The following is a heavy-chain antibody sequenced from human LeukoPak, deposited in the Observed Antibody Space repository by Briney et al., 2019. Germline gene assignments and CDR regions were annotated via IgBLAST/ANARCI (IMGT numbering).Heavy chain of an antibody. CDR2: VSPPGGGT. CDR1: GFSFSYHG. D-gene: IGHD1-1*01. Sequence: GGSLRLSCAASGFSFSYHGMNWVRQAPGKGLEWLSGVSPPGGGTYYADSVKGRFTISRDNSKNTLYVQMNSLTAEDTAIYYCAKATGNLGNWGRGTLVTVSS. CDR3: AKATGNLGN. J-gene: IGHJ4*02. V-gene: IGHV3-23*01.